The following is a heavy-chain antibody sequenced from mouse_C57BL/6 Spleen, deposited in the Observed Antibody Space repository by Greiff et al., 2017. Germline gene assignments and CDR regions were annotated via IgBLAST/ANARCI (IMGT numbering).Heavy chain of an antibody. Sequence: VQLQQPGAELVMPGASVKLSCKASGYTFTSYWMHWVKQRPGQGLEWIGEIDPSDSYTNYNQKFKGKSTLTVDKSSSTAYMQLSSLTSEDSAVYYCARGTTVVGDYYFDYWGQGTTLTVSS. CDR2: IDPSDSYT. V-gene: IGHV1-69*01. CDR3: ARGTTVVGDYYFDY. D-gene: IGHD1-1*01. J-gene: IGHJ2*01. CDR1: GYTFTSYW.